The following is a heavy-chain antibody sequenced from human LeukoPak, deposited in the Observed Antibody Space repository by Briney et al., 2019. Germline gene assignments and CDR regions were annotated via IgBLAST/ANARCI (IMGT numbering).Heavy chain of an antibody. V-gene: IGHV1-2*02. CDR1: GYTFTGYY. CDR3: ARVYGSELGNFDY. D-gene: IGHD3-10*01. CDR2: INPNSGGT. J-gene: IGHJ4*02. Sequence: ASVKVSCKASGYTFTGYYMHWVRQAPGQGLEWMGWINPNSGGTNYAQKFQGRVTMTRDTSISTAYMELSRLRSDDTAVYYCARVYGSELGNFDYWGQGTLVTVSS.